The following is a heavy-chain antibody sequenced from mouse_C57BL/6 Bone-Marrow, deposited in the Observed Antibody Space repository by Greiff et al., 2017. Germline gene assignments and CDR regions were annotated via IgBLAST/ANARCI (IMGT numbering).Heavy chain of an antibody. Sequence: EVKLMESGPGLVKPSQSLSLTCSVTGYSITSGYYWNWIRQFPGNKLEWMGYISYDGSNNYNPSLKNRISITRDTSKNQFFLKLTSVTTEDTATYYCARGRYAMDYWGQGTSVTVSS. CDR3: ARGRYAMDY. J-gene: IGHJ4*01. CDR1: GYSITSGYY. V-gene: IGHV3-6*01. CDR2: ISYDGSN.